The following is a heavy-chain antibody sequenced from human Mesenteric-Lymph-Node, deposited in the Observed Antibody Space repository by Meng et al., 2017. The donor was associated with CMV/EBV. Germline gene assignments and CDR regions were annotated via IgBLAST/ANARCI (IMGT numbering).Heavy chain of an antibody. CDR2: IHYGGGT. V-gene: IGHV4-39*07. J-gene: IGHJ4*02. Sequence: SETLSLTCTVSGGSMYSDSYHWGWIRQPPGKGLEFIGSIHYGGGTYFNPPLKSRVTMSADPSKNQFSLRLSSLTAADTAVYYCAREKVDYYGSGSKYYFDYWGQGTLVTVSS. D-gene: IGHD3-10*01. CDR3: AREKVDYYGSGSKYYFDY. CDR1: GGSMYSDSYH.